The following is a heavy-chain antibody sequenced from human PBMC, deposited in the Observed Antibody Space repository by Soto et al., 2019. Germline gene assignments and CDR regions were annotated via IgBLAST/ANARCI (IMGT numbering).Heavy chain of an antibody. CDR2: IYYSGST. CDR3: ARGLLDIVDYYFDY. J-gene: IGHJ4*02. V-gene: IGHV4-31*03. CDR1: GGSISSGGYY. Sequence: QGQLQESGPGLVKPSQTLSLTCTVSGGSISSGGYYWSWIRQHPGKCLEWIGYIYYSGSTYYNPSLKSRVTISVDTSKNQFSLKLSSVTAADTAVYYCARGLLDIVDYYFDYWGQGTLVTVSS. D-gene: IGHD5-12*01.